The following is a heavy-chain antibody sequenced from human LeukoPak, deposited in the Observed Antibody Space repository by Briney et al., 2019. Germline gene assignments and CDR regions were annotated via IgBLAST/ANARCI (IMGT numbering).Heavy chain of an antibody. Sequence: SVKVSCKASGGTFSSYAISWVRQAPGQGLEWMGRIIPILGIANCAQKFQGRVTITADKSTSTAYMELSSLRSEDTAVYYCARDRSPSDCSGGSCYKAYYFDYWGQGTLVTVSS. CDR3: ARDRSPSDCSGGSCYKAYYFDY. D-gene: IGHD2-15*01. CDR1: GGTFSSYA. CDR2: IIPILGIA. J-gene: IGHJ4*02. V-gene: IGHV1-69*04.